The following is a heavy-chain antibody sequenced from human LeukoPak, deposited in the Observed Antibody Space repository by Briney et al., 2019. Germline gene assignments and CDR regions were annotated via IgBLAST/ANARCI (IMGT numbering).Heavy chain of an antibody. CDR2: IIPSFGTA. CDR3: ARDVDSIAVVGTGYMDV. J-gene: IGHJ6*03. V-gene: IGHV1-69*06. D-gene: IGHD6-13*01. CDR1: GDTFSSYA. Sequence: GSSVKVSCKASGDTFSSYAISWVRQAPGQGLEWMGRIIPSFGTANYAQKFQGRVTITADKSTSTAYMELSSLRSEDTAVYYCARDVDSIAVVGTGYMDVWGKGTTVTVSS.